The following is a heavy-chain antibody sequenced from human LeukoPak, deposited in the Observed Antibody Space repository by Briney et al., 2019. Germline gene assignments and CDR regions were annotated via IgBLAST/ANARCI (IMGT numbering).Heavy chain of an antibody. D-gene: IGHD4-17*01. J-gene: IGHJ4*02. CDR2: FDPEDGET. CDR3: ARDEGTTVTTTFDY. CDR1: GYTLTELS. V-gene: IGHV1-24*01. Sequence: ASVKVSCKVSGYTLTELSMHWVRQAPGKGLEWMGGFDPEDGETIYAQKFQGRVTMTTDTSTSTAYMELRSLRSDDTAVYYCARDEGTTVTTTFDYWGQGTLVTVSS.